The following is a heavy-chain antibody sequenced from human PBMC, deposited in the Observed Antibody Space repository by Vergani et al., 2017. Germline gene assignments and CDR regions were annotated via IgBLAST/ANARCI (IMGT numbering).Heavy chain of an antibody. CDR3: ARHGAVAGTGGNFDY. Sequence: QLQLQESGPGLVKPSETLSLTCTVSGGSISSSSYYWGWIRQPPGKGLEWIGSIYYSGSTYYNPSLKSRVTISVDTSKNQFSLKLSSVTAAATAVYYCARHGAVAGTGGNFDYWGQGTLVTVSS. V-gene: IGHV4-39*01. J-gene: IGHJ4*02. CDR2: IYYSGST. D-gene: IGHD6-19*01. CDR1: GGSISSSSYY.